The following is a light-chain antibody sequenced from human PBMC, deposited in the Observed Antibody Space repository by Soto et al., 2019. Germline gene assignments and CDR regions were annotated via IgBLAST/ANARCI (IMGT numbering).Light chain of an antibody. J-gene: IGLJ2*01. CDR3: SSYAGSSSLL. Sequence: QSALTQPPSASGSPGQSVTISCTGTNSDVGGYNYVSWYQQHPGKAPNLMIYEVSKRPSGVPDRFSGSKSGNTASLTVSRLQEEDEGEYYCSSYAGSSSLLFGGGTKLTVL. CDR2: EVS. V-gene: IGLV2-8*01. CDR1: NSDVGGYNY.